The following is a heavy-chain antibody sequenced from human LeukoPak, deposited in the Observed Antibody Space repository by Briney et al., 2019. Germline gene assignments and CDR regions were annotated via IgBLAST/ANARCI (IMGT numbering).Heavy chain of an antibody. J-gene: IGHJ4*02. CDR1: GYSFTSYW. D-gene: IGHD3-3*01. Sequence: GGALQISCKGSGYSFTSYWIGWVRQMPGKGLEWMGIIYPGDSDTRYSPSFQGQVTISADKSISPAYLQWSSLKASDTAMYYCATSRGVITIFDYWGQGTLVTVSS. V-gene: IGHV5-51*01. CDR3: ATSRGVITIFDY. CDR2: IYPGDSDT.